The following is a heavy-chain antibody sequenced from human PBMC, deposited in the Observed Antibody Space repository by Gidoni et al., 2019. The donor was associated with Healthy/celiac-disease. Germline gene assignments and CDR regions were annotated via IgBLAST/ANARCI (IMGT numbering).Heavy chain of an antibody. CDR3: ARGGRGGANPGGSHYYYGMDV. J-gene: IGHJ6*02. CDR1: GGSISSYY. V-gene: IGHV4-59*01. Sequence: QVQLQESGPGLVKPSETLSLTCTVSGGSISSYYWSWIRQPPGKGLEWIGYIYYSGSTHHNPSLKIRVTISVDTSKNQFSLKLSSVTAADTAVYYCARGGRGGANPGGSHYYYGMDVWGQGTTVTVSS. D-gene: IGHD3-16*01. CDR2: IYYSGST.